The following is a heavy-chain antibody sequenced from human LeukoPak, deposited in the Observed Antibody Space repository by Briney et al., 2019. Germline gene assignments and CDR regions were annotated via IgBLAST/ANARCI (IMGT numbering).Heavy chain of an antibody. CDR1: GGSISSGSYY. D-gene: IGHD3-10*01. CDR3: ARDHWGVVDY. CDR2: IYTSGST. Sequence: SETLSLTCTVSGGSISSGSYYWSWIRQPAGTGLEWIGRIYTSGSTNYNPSLKSRVTISVDTSKNQFSLKLSSVTAADTAVYYCARDHWGVVDYWGQGTLVTVSS. V-gene: IGHV4-61*02. J-gene: IGHJ4*02.